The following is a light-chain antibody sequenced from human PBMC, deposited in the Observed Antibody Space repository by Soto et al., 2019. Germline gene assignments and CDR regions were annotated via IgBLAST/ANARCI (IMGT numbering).Light chain of an antibody. J-gene: IGLJ2*01. CDR1: SSDIGRYNL. Sequence: QSALAQPASVSGSPGQSITISCTGTSSDIGRYNLVSWYQQYPGEAPKLLIYDVTKRPSGVSDRFSASKSGNTASLTISGLQAEDEADYYCCSHAGRGSVLFGGGTKLTVL. CDR2: DVT. CDR3: CSHAGRGSVL. V-gene: IGLV2-23*02.